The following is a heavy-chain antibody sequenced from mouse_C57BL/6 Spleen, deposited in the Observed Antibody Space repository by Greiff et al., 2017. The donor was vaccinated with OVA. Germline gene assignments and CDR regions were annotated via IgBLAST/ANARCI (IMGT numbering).Heavy chain of an antibody. CDR2: IFPGSGST. J-gene: IGHJ1*03. D-gene: IGHD1-1*01. Sequence: VQLQQPGAELVKPGASVKMSCKASGYTFTSYWITWVKQRPGQGLEWIGDIFPGSGSTNYNEKFKSKATLTVDTSSSTAYMQLSSLTSEDAAVYYCATFTTVVATDWYFEVWGTGTTVTVSS. CDR1: GYTFTSYW. CDR3: ATFTTVVATDWYFEV. V-gene: IGHV1-55*01.